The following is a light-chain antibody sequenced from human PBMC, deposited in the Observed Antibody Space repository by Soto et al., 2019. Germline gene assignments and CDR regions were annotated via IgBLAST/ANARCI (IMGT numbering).Light chain of an antibody. V-gene: IGKV1-39*01. CDR3: HQYNNWPWT. CDR2: AAS. J-gene: IGKJ1*01. Sequence: DIQMTQSPSSLSASVGDRVTITCRASQTISSYLNWYQQKPGKAPKLLIFAASSLQSGVPSRFSGSGSGTDFTFTIGSLQPEDFAVYSCHQYNNWPWTLGQGTKVDIK. CDR1: QTISSY.